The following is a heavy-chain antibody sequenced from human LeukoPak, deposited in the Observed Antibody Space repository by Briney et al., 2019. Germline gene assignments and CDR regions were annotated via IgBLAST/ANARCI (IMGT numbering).Heavy chain of an antibody. CDR3: ASLPTGYSSTDYYGIDV. D-gene: IGHD2-15*01. V-gene: IGHV4-34*01. J-gene: IGHJ6*01. Sequence: SETLSLTCAVYGGSFSGYYWSWIRQPPGKGLEWIGEINHSESTNYNPSLKSRVTMSVDTSKNQFSLKVRSVTATDTAVYYCASLPTGYSSTDYYGIDVWGQGTTVTVSS. CDR2: INHSEST. CDR1: GGSFSGYY.